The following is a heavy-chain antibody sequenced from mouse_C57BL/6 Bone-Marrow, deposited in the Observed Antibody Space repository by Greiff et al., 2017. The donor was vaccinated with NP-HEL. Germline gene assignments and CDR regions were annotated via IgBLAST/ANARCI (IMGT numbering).Heavy chain of an antibody. CDR1: GFNIKDDY. D-gene: IGHD3-2*02. J-gene: IGHJ2*01. V-gene: IGHV14-4*01. CDR2: IDPENGDT. Sequence: EVQVVESGAELVRPGASVKLSCTASGFNIKDDYMHWVKQRPEQGLEWIGWIDPENGDTEYASKFQGKATITADTSSNTAYLQLSSLTSEDTAVYYCTTGDSSGYVDYWGQGTTLTVSS. CDR3: TTGDSSGYVDY.